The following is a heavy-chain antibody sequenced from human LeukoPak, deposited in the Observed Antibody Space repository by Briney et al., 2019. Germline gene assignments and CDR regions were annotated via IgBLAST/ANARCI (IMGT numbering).Heavy chain of an antibody. Sequence: GGSLRLSCAASGFTFSSYAMSWVRRASGKGLEWVSAISGSGDSTYYADSVKGRFTISRDNSKNTLYLQMNSLRAEDTAVFYCAKGHSSVIVPAEFGYWGQGTLVTVSS. CDR1: GFTFSSYA. V-gene: IGHV3-23*01. CDR3: AKGHSSVIVPAEFGY. CDR2: ISGSGDST. D-gene: IGHD2-2*01. J-gene: IGHJ4*02.